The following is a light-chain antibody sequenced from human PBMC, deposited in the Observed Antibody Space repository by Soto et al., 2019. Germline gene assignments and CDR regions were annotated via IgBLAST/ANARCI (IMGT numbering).Light chain of an antibody. J-gene: IGLJ3*02. V-gene: IGLV2-8*01. Sequence: QSVLNQPPSASGSPGQSVTISCTGTSSDVGAYNYVSWYQQHPGKAPKLMVYDVSKRPSGVPDRFSGSKSGNTASLTVSGLQAEDEADYYCTSYAGSNNLGVFGGGTKLTVL. CDR2: DVS. CDR1: SSDVGAYNY. CDR3: TSYAGSNNLGV.